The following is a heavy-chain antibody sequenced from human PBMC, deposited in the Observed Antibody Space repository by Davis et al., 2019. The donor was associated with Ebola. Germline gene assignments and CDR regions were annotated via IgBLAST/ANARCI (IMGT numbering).Heavy chain of an antibody. CDR1: GFNFSPYG. Sequence: GGSLRLSCATSGFNFSPYGMTWVRQAPGKGLEWVSTISSTFSTYYPDSLKGRFTISRDNAKTSLYLEMTGLRAEDTGIYYCATDGSAWSRDNWGQGTLVTVSS. D-gene: IGHD6-19*01. V-gene: IGHV3-69-1*01. J-gene: IGHJ4*02. CDR3: ATDGSAWSRDN. CDR2: ISSTFST.